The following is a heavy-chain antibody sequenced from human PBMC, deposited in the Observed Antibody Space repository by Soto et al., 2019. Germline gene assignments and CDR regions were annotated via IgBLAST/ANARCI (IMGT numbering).Heavy chain of an antibody. D-gene: IGHD1-1*01. V-gene: IGHV4-30-4*01. CDR3: ARDRLVEPELYYYGMDV. CDR2: IFYSGTT. Sequence: QVQLQESGPGLVRPSQTLSLTCTVSGDSLSSADYYWSWIRQTPGKGLEWIGHIFYSGTTSSNPSGRRRITISVDTSTSLFSLRLTAVTAADTAVYCCARDRLVEPELYYYGMDVWGQGTTVTCSS. J-gene: IGHJ6*02. CDR1: GDSLSSADYY.